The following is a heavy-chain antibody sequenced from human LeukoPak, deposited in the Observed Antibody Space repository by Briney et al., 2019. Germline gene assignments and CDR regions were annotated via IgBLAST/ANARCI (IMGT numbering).Heavy chain of an antibody. CDR1: GYTFTSYD. J-gene: IGHJ5*02. V-gene: IGHV1-8*01. D-gene: IGHD6-6*01. CDR3: ALSIAARPYWFDP. Sequence: GASVKVSCKASGYTFTSYDINWVRQATGQGLELMGWMNPNSGNTGYAQKFQGRVTMTRNTSISTAYMELSSLRSEDTAVYYCALSIAARPYWFDPWGQGTLVTVSS. CDR2: MNPNSGNT.